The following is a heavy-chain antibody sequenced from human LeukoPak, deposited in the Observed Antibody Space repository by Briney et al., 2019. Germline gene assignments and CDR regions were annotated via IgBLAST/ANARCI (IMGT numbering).Heavy chain of an antibody. V-gene: IGHV1-69*13. D-gene: IGHD3-22*01. J-gene: IGHJ5*02. Sequence: GASVKVSCKASGYTFTGYYIHWVRQAPGQGLEWMGGIIPIFGTANYAQKFQGRVTITADESTSTAYMELSSLRSEDTAVYYCARGVHVRKYDSNHNCFDPWGQGTLVTVSS. CDR3: ARGVHVRKYDSNHNCFDP. CDR2: IIPIFGTA. CDR1: GYTFTGYY.